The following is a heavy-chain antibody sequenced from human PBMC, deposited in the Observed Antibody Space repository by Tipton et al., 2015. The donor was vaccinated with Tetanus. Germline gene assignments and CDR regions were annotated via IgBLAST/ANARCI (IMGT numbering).Heavy chain of an antibody. CDR3: ARDHLRGIVVAVFDY. CDR2: VYHTGST. D-gene: IGHD2-15*01. V-gene: IGHV4-30-2*01. Sequence: TLSLTCTVSGDSITSNKYSWNWIRQPPGKGLEWIGYVYHTGSTYYKPSLKSRVTMSVDRSMNQFSLNLNSVTAADTAVYYCARDHLRGIVVAVFDYWGQGTLVSVSS. CDR1: GDSITSNKYS. J-gene: IGHJ4*02.